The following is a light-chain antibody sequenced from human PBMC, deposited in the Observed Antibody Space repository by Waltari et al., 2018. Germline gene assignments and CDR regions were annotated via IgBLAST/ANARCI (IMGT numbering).Light chain of an antibody. CDR2: DVS. Sequence: QSALTQPASVSGSPGQSITISCTGTISDIGAYNHVPWYQQYPGQAPKLLIFDVSSRPPGVLDRLSGSKSGNTASLTISGLQAEDEADYYCSSFTTSSSWIFGGGTKLTVL. CDR3: SSFTTSSSWI. J-gene: IGLJ2*01. V-gene: IGLV2-14*03. CDR1: ISDIGAYNH.